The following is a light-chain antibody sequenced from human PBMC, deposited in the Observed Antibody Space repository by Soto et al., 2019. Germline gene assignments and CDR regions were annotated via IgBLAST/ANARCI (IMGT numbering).Light chain of an antibody. CDR3: QQYNSWPLT. J-gene: IGKJ4*01. CDR1: QSVGAN. Sequence: EILMAQSPVTLSVSPGERATLSCRASQSVGANLAWYQQKPGQAPRLLIYGASTRATGVPVRFSGSDSGTEFTLTISSLQPEDFALYYCQQYNSWPLTFGGGTTVEIK. V-gene: IGKV3-15*01. CDR2: GAS.